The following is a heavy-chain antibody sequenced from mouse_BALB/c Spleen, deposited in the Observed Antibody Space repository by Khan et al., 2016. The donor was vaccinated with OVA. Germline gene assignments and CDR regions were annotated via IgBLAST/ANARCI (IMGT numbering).Heavy chain of an antibody. V-gene: IGHV1S137*01. J-gene: IGHJ1*01. D-gene: IGHD1-1*01. Sequence: QMQLQQSGAELVRPGVSVKISCKGSGYTFTHYAMHWVKQSNAKSLEWLGVISTYYGDASYNQKFKGKATMTVDKSSRTDYMELARLTSEDSAIYFCARDYSSSYRYFDVWGAWTTVTVSS. CDR2: ISTYYGDA. CDR3: ARDYSSSYRYFDV. CDR1: GYTFTHYA.